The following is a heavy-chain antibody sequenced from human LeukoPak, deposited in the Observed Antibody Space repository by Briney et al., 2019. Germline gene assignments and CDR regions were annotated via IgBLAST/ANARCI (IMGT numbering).Heavy chain of an antibody. V-gene: IGHV3-23*01. CDR3: ARRDGDYYPYYLDS. J-gene: IGHJ4*02. D-gene: IGHD3-22*01. CDR2: ISESGDFT. Sequence: PGGSLRLSCAASDFTFSSHVMSWVRQAPGKGLEWVSRISESGDFTYYEGSVKGRFTISRDNSKNTLYLQMNSLRAEDTAIYYCARRDGDYYPYYLDSWGQGTLVTVSS. CDR1: DFTFSSHV.